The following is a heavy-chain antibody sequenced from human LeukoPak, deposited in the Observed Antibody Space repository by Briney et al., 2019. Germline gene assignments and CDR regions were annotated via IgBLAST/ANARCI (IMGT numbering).Heavy chain of an antibody. Sequence: SETLSLTCTVSGGSISSGSYYWSWIRQPAGKGLEWIGRVYTSGGTNYNPSLKSRVTISIDTSKNQFSLKLSSVTAADTAVYYCAGRGSSSPREEWFDPWGQGTLVTVSS. CDR1: GGSISSGSYY. V-gene: IGHV4-61*02. CDR2: VYTSGGT. J-gene: IGHJ5*02. D-gene: IGHD6-6*01. CDR3: AGRGSSSPREEWFDP.